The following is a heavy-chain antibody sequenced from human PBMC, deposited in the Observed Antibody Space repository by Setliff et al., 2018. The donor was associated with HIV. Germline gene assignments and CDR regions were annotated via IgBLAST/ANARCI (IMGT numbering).Heavy chain of an antibody. V-gene: IGHV4-4*07. CDR1: GGSINYYY. CDR2: IHSNGNT. J-gene: IGHJ5*02. CDR3: ARGRKAVGDWFDP. Sequence: NPSETLSLTCTVSGGSINYYYWNWIRQPAGKGLEWLGRIHSNGNTNFNPSLKSRINMSVDMSKNQVSMKLTSVTAADTALYYCARGRKAVGDWFDPWGQGIQVTVSS. D-gene: IGHD1-26*01.